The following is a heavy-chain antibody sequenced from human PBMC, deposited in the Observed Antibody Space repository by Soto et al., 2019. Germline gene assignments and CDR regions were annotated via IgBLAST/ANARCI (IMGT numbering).Heavy chain of an antibody. CDR3: ARHSSDSYYDFWSGYSWFDP. CDR2: IYYSGST. J-gene: IGHJ5*02. V-gene: IGHV4-39*01. CDR1: GGSISSSSYY. D-gene: IGHD3-3*01. Sequence: LSLTCTVSGGSISSSSYYWGWIRQPPGKGLEWIGSIYYSGSTYYNPSLKSRVTISVDTSKNQFSLKLSSVTAADTAVYYCARHSSDSYYDFWSGYSWFDPWGQGTLVTVSS.